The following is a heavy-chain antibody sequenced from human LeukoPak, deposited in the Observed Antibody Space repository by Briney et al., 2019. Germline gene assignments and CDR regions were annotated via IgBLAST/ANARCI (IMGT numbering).Heavy chain of an antibody. Sequence: GGSLRLSCAASGFTFSSYWMRWVRQAPGKGLEWEANIKQDGSEKYYVDSVKGRFTISRDNAKNSLYLQMNSLRAEDTAVYYCAREAGCYDSSGYLPVRTTDYYYMDVWGKGTTVTVSS. CDR1: GFTFSSYW. D-gene: IGHD3-22*01. CDR2: IKQDGSEK. CDR3: AREAGCYDSSGYLPVRTTDYYYMDV. V-gene: IGHV3-7*03. J-gene: IGHJ6*03.